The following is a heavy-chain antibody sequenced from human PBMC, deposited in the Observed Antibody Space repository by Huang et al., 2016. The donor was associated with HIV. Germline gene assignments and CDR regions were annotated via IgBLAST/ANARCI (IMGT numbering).Heavy chain of an antibody. J-gene: IGHJ3*02. V-gene: IGHV3-30*18. Sequence: QVQLVESGGGVVRPGRSLRLSCAASRFTFSKFAMHWVRQGPGKGLEWMVVISYDGSSKHYADSVTGRLTISRDNSNNTLYLQMNSLTVEDTAVYYCTKGHYYDTNGYVAFDIWGQGTMVTVSS. CDR3: TKGHYYDTNGYVAFDI. CDR2: ISYDGSSK. D-gene: IGHD3-22*01. CDR1: RFTFSKFA.